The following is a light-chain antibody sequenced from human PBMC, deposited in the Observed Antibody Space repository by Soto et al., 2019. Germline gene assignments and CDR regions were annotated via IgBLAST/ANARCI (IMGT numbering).Light chain of an antibody. Sequence: DIPMTQSPSSLSASVGDRVTITCRASQSISSYLNWYQQKPGKAPKLLIYAASSLQSGVPSRFSGSGSGTEFTLTISSLQPEDFATYYCQQSYSTPPNTFGQGTKLESK. V-gene: IGKV1-39*01. CDR2: AAS. CDR3: QQSYSTPPNT. J-gene: IGKJ2*01. CDR1: QSISSY.